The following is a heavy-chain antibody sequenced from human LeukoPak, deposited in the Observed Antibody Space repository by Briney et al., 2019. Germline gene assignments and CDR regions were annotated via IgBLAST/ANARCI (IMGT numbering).Heavy chain of an antibody. CDR3: ARSMVRGVNNWFDP. V-gene: IGHV5-51*01. D-gene: IGHD3-10*01. J-gene: IGHJ5*02. CDR2: IYPGDSDT. Sequence: GESLKISFNGSGYSFTSYWIGLVRQIPGKGLEWIGIIYPGDSDTRYSPSFQGQVTISADKSISTAYLQWSSLKASDTAMYYCARSMVRGVNNWFDPWGQGTLVTVSS. CDR1: GYSFTSYW.